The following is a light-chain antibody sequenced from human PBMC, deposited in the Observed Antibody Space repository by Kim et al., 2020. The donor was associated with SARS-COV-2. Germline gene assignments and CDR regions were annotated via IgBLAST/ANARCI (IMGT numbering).Light chain of an antibody. V-gene: IGKV1-5*03. CDR3: QQHKTSPLT. CDR1: QTISSS. Sequence: DMQMTQSPSTLSASVGDRVTISCRASQTISSSLAWYQQKPGKAPKLLIYKASSVESGVPSRFSGSGSGTDFTLTISSLQPDDFATYYCQQHKTSPLTFGRGTKVDIK. J-gene: IGKJ1*01. CDR2: KAS.